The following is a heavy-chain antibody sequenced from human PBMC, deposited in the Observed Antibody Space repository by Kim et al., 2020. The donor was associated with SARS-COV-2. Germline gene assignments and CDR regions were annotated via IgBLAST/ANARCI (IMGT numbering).Heavy chain of an antibody. V-gene: IGHV3-49*03. CDR3: TREGGVLRYFDWSPPIDY. Sequence: GGSLRLSCTASGFTFGDYAMSWFRQAPGKGLEWVGFIRSKAYGGTTEYAASVKGRFTISRDDSKSIAYLQMNSLKTEDTAVYYCTREGGVLRYFDWSPPIDYWGQGTLVTVSS. J-gene: IGHJ4*02. D-gene: IGHD3-9*01. CDR2: IRSKAYGGTT. CDR1: GFTFGDYA.